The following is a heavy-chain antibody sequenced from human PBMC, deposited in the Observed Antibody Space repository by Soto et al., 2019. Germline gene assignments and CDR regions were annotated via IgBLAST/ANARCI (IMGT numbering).Heavy chain of an antibody. J-gene: IGHJ4*02. D-gene: IGHD2-15*01. Sequence: PSETLSLTCTFSGGSISSSSYYCGWIRQPPGKGLEWIGSIYYSGSTYYNPSLKSRVTISVDTSKNQFSLKLSSVTAADTAVYYCARHQVVVAAMTNWGQGTLVNVSS. CDR3: ARHQVVVAAMTN. V-gene: IGHV4-39*01. CDR1: GGSISSSSYY. CDR2: IYYSGST.